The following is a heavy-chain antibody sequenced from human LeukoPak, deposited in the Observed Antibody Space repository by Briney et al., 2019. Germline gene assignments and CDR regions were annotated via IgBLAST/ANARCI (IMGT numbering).Heavy chain of an antibody. J-gene: IGHJ3*01. CDR1: GFTFSSYW. D-gene: IGHD1-7*01. Sequence: GGSLRLSCAASGFTFSSYWMSWVRQAPGKGLECVANVKEDGSEEYYVDSVKGRFSIFRDNAKNSLYLQMNSLRAEDTAVYYCARDWLAGTPYHAFDLWGKGTMVTVSS. CDR2: VKEDGSEE. CDR3: ARDWLAGTPYHAFDL. V-gene: IGHV3-7*01.